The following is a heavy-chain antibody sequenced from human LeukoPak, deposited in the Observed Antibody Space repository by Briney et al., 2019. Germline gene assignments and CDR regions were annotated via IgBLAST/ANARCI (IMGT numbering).Heavy chain of an antibody. CDR1: GGSISSYY. CDR3: ARSGRGSSAGFDY. V-gene: IGHV4-59*01. D-gene: IGHD3-10*01. J-gene: IGHJ4*02. Sequence: PSETLSLTCTVSGGSISSYYWSWIRQPPGKRLEWIGYIYYSGSTNYTPSLKSRITISVDTSRNQFSLKLNSVTAADTAVYYCARSGRGSSAGFDYWGQGTLVTVSS. CDR2: IYYSGST.